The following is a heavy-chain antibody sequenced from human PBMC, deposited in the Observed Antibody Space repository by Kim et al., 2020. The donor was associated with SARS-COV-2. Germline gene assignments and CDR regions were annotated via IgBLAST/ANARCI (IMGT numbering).Heavy chain of an antibody. CDR2: ISYSGNI. V-gene: IGHV4-30-4*01. CDR3: ARVLLGGYCRGGSCYHFDY. CDR1: GGSIISGDYH. Sequence: SETLSLTCTVSGGSIISGDYHWSWIRQPPGKGLEWIGFISYSGNIYSNPPLKSRVSISVDASKRQFSLMLSSVTAADTAVYYCARVLLGGYCRGGSCYHFDYWGQGTLVTVS. D-gene: IGHD2-15*01. J-gene: IGHJ4*02.